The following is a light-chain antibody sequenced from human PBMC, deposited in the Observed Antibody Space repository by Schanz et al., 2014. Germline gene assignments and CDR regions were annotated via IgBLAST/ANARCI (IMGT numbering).Light chain of an antibody. Sequence: QSVLTQPPSASGTPGQRVTISCSGSSSNIGSNTVNWYQQLPGTAPKLLIYNNDQRPSGVPDRFSASKSDTSASLAITGLQAEDEADYYCCSYAGDYTFVVFGGGTKLTVL. CDR2: NND. CDR1: SSNIGSNT. V-gene: IGLV1-44*01. CDR3: CSYAGDYTFVV. J-gene: IGLJ2*01.